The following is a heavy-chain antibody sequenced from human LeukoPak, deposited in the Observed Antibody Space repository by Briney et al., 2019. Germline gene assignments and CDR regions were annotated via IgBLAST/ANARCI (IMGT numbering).Heavy chain of an antibody. J-gene: IGHJ4*02. V-gene: IGHV1-2*02. CDR2: INPNSGGT. CDR3: AAGWVCSGGSCYYYFDY. Sequence: ASVKVSCKASGYTFTGYYMHWVRQAPGQGLEWMGWINPNSGGTNYAQKFQGRVTMTRDTSISTAYMELSRLRSEDTAVYYCAAGWVCSGGSCYYYFDYWGQGTLVTVSS. D-gene: IGHD2-15*01. CDR1: GYTFTGYY.